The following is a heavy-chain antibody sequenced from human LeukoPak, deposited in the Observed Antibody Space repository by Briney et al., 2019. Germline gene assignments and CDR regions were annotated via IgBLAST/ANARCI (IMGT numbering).Heavy chain of an antibody. J-gene: IGHJ4*02. Sequence: GGSLRLSCAASGFTFINYAMSWVRQAPGMGLEWVSGISGGSDGTYYADSVKGRFTISRDNSKNTLYLQMNSLRAEDTAIYYCAKGSSGYIYGDYWGREPWSPSPQ. V-gene: IGHV3-23*01. D-gene: IGHD5-18*01. CDR3: AKGSSGYIYGDY. CDR1: GFTFINYA. CDR2: ISGGSDGT.